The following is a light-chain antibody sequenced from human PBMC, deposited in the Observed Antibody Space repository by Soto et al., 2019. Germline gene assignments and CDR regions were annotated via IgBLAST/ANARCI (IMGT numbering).Light chain of an antibody. CDR1: QSISSW. CDR2: KAS. V-gene: IGKV1-5*03. CDR3: QQYNSYSQT. Sequence: DIQMTQSPSTLSASVGDRVTITCRASQSISSWLAWYQQKPGKAPKLLIYKASSLESGVPSRFSGSGSGTEFTLTISSLQPDEFATYYCQQYNSYSQTFGQGTKLEIK. J-gene: IGKJ2*01.